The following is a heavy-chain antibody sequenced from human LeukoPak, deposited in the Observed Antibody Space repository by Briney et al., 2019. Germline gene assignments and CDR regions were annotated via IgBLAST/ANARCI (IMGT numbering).Heavy chain of an antibody. Sequence: QPGGSLRLSCAASGFTFSDHWMSWVRQAPGKGLEWVANIKQDGSEKYYVDSVKGRFTISRDNAKSSLFLQMNGLRVEDTAVYYCAREPHIAVVTHFDYWGQGTLVTVSS. CDR3: AREPHIAVVTHFDY. V-gene: IGHV3-7*01. CDR1: GFTFSDHW. J-gene: IGHJ4*02. CDR2: IKQDGSEK. D-gene: IGHD6-19*01.